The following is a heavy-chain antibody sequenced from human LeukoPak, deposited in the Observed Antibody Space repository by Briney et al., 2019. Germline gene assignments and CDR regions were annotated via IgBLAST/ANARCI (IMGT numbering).Heavy chain of an antibody. CDR3: ARAGTMVRGVINL. CDR2: IYHSGST. CDR1: GGSISSSNW. V-gene: IGHV4-4*02. D-gene: IGHD3-10*01. J-gene: IGHJ5*02. Sequence: SGTLSLTCAVSGGSISSSNWWSWVRQPPGKGLEWLGEIYHSGSTNYNPSLKSRVTISVDKSKNQFSLKLSSVTAADTAVYYCARAGTMVRGVINLWGQGPLVTVSS.